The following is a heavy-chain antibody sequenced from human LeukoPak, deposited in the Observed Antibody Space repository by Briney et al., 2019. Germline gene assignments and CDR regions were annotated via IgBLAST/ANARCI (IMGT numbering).Heavy chain of an antibody. J-gene: IGHJ4*02. CDR3: ARDVVGGYNLFDY. CDR2: INSDGSST. CDR1: GLTFSSYW. D-gene: IGHD5-24*01. V-gene: IGHV3-74*01. Sequence: GGSLRLSCAASGLTFSSYWMHWVRQAPGKGLVWVSRINSDGSSTSYADSVKGRFTISRDNAKNTLYLQTNSLRAEDTAVYYCARDVVGGYNLFDYWGQGTLVTVSS.